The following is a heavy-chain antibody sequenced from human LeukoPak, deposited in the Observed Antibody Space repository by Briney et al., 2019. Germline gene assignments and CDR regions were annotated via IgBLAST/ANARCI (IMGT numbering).Heavy chain of an antibody. Sequence: PSETLSLTCAVYGGSFSGYYWSWVRQAPGKGLEWVASIKEDGTETYFVDSVKGRFTISRDNAKNSLYLQMNSLRAEDTAVYYCARDHSSSWTREAYDWFDPWGQGTLVTVSS. D-gene: IGHD6-13*01. CDR3: ARDHSSSWTREAYDWFDP. V-gene: IGHV3-7*01. CDR1: GGSFSGYY. J-gene: IGHJ5*02. CDR2: IKEDGTET.